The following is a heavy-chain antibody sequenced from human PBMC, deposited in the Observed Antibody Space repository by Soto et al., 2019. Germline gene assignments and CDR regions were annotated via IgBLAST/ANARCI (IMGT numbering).Heavy chain of an antibody. V-gene: IGHV3-30*18. D-gene: IGHD5-12*01. CDR1: RFTFSNYG. CDR3: VKGGYHYFDY. J-gene: IGHJ4*02. CDR2: ISYDGSNK. Sequence: GGSLRLSCAASRFTFSNYGMHWVRQTPGKGLEWVAVISYDGSNKYYADYVKGRFTISRDNSKNTLYLQMNSLRAEDTAVYYCVKGGYHYFDYWGQGTLVTVSS.